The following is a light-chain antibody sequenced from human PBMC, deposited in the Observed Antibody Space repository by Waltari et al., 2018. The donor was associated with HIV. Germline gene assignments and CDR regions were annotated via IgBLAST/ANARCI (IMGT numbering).Light chain of an antibody. J-gene: IGKJ4*01. CDR1: QIINNF. Sequence: DIQLTQSPSSLSAAVGDTVTITCRASQIINNFLSWYQQKPGKAPRLLIYAATKLQTGVPSRVTGSGSGTDFTLTIFSLQPEDFATYYCQHIFITPRLTFGGGTKVEIK. CDR3: QHIFITPRLT. CDR2: AAT. V-gene: IGKV1-39*01.